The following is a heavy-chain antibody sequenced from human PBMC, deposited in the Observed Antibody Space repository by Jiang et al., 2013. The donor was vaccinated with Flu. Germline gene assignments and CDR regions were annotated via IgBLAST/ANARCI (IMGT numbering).Heavy chain of an antibody. CDR3: AFMPAAIAPITI. CDR2: ISPYNRNP. Sequence: GAEVKKPGASVKVSCKASSYTFTSYGISWVRQAPGQGLEWMGWISPYNRNPDYTQKLQGRVTMTTDTSTSTAYMELRSLRSDDTAVYYCAFMPAAIAPITIWGQGTLVTVSS. J-gene: IGHJ4*02. V-gene: IGHV1-18*01. D-gene: IGHD2-2*01. CDR1: SYTFTSYG.